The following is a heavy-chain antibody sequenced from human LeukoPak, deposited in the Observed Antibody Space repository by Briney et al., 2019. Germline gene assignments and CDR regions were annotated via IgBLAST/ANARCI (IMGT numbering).Heavy chain of an antibody. CDR1: GFTSSDYA. Sequence: PGGSLRLSCAASGFTSSDYAMHWVRQAPGNGLEWVAVISYDGSNKYYADSVKGRFTISRDNSKNTLYLKMNSLRPEDTAVYYCARDRKKDGYNWAAFDIWGQGTMVTVSS. J-gene: IGHJ3*02. D-gene: IGHD5-24*01. CDR3: ARDRKKDGYNWAAFDI. CDR2: ISYDGSNK. V-gene: IGHV3-30*04.